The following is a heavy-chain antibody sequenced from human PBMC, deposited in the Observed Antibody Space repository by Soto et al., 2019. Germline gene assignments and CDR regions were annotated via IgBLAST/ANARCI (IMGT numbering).Heavy chain of an antibody. J-gene: IGHJ3*02. CDR2: IKHDGSEK. CDR3: ARVGDYDFWSGYSSAFDI. CDR1: GFTFSSYW. Sequence: EVQLVESGGGLVQPGGSLRLSCAASGFTFSSYWMSWVRQAPGKGLEWVANIKHDGSEKYYVDSVKGRVTISRDNAKNSLYLQMNSLRVEDTAVYYCARVGDYDFWSGYSSAFDIWGQGTMVTVSS. V-gene: IGHV3-7*01. D-gene: IGHD3-3*01.